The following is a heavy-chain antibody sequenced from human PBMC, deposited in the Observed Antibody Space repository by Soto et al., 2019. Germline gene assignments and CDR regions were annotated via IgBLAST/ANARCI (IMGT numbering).Heavy chain of an antibody. CDR3: AKASATGKSDGMDV. J-gene: IGHJ6*02. Sequence: VQLLGSGGGLVQPGGSLRLSCVASGFPFSSYAMSWVRQTPGRGLECVSSISSGSNTYYTDSVRGRFTISRDNSKNSLYLQMSSLRADDTALYYCAKASATGKSDGMDVWGQGTTVSVSS. CDR1: GFPFSSYA. V-gene: IGHV3-23*01. CDR2: ISSGSNT. D-gene: IGHD7-27*01.